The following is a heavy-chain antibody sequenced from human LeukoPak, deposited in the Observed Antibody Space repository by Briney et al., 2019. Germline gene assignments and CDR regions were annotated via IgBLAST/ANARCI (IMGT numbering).Heavy chain of an antibody. V-gene: IGHV4-59*01. CDR2: IYYSGST. J-gene: IGHJ4*02. CDR3: ARGGAREYYDSSGYYIY. CDR1: GGSISRYY. D-gene: IGHD3-22*01. Sequence: PSETLSLTCTVSGGSISRYYWSWIRQPPGKGLEWIGYIYYSGSTNYNPSLKSRVTISVDTSKNQFSLKLSSVTAADTAVYYCARGGAREYYDSSGYYIYWGQGTLVTASS.